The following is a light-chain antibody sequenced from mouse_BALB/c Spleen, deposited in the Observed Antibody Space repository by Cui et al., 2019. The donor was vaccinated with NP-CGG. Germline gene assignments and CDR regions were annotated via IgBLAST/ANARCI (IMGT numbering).Light chain of an antibody. CDR3: ALWYSNHWV. J-gene: IGLJ1*01. CDR2: SNN. CDR1: TGAVTTSNY. Sequence: QAVVTQDSALTTSPGETVTLTCRSSTGAVTTSNYTNWDQETPDHFFTGLIGSNNSRAPGLPAIFSGSLIGEKAALTITGAQTEDEAIYFCALWYSNHWVFGGGTKLTVL. V-gene: IGLV1*01.